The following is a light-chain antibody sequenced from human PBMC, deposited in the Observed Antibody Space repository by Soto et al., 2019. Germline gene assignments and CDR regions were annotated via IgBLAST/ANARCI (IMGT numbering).Light chain of an antibody. J-gene: IGLJ2*01. Sequence: QSVLTQSPSVSAAPGQQVTISYSGSSSNIGNNYVSWYQQLPGTAPKLLIYDNNKRPSGIPDRFSGSKSGTSGTLDITGLLTGDEAVYYCATWDGSLPGEVFGGGTKLTVL. CDR3: ATWDGSLPGEV. V-gene: IGLV1-51*01. CDR1: SSNIGNNY. CDR2: DNN.